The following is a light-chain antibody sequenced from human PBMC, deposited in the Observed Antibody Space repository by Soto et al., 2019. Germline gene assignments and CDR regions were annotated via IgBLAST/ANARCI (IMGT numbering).Light chain of an antibody. CDR2: KAS. CDR3: KQYNSYWT. V-gene: IGKV1-5*03. Sequence: DIQMTQSPSTLSASVGDRVTITCRASQNVNNCLAWYQQKPGKAPKLLIHKASNLESGVPSRFSGSGSGTVFSLTISSLKPDDFATYYCKQYNSYWTFGQGTKVEIK. CDR1: QNVNNC. J-gene: IGKJ1*01.